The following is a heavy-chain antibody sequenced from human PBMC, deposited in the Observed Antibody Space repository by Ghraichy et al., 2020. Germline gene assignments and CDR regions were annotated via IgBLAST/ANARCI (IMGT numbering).Heavy chain of an antibody. D-gene: IGHD5-18*01. J-gene: IGHJ4*02. CDR1: GGSISSSSYY. Sequence: SETLSLTCTVSGGSISSSSYYWGWIRQPPGKGLEWIGSIYYSGSTYYNPSLKSRVTISVDTSKNQFSLKLSSVTAADTAVYYCASRRTQLGLGGDYWGQGTLVTVSS. CDR3: ASRRTQLGLGGDY. V-gene: IGHV4-39*01. CDR2: IYYSGST.